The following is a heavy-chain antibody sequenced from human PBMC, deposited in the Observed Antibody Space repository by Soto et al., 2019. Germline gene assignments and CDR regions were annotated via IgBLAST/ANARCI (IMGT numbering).Heavy chain of an antibody. D-gene: IGHD3-10*01. J-gene: IGHJ4*02. CDR3: AHIGLFGELDY. Sequence: QITLKESGPTLVKPTQTLTLTCTFSGFSLSTSGVGVGWIRQPPGKALEWLALIYWNDDKRYSPSLKSRLTIPKDTSKNQVVLTMTNMDPVDTATYYCAHIGLFGELDYWGQGTLVTVSS. CDR2: IYWNDDK. CDR1: GFSLSTSGVG. V-gene: IGHV2-5*01.